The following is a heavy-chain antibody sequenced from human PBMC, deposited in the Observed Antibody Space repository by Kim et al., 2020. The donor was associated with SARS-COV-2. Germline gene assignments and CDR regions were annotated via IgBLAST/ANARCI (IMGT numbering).Heavy chain of an antibody. CDR3: VTSSGY. CDR2: DSGGNK. V-gene: IGHV3-23*01. J-gene: IGHJ4*02. D-gene: IGHD6-6*01. Sequence: DSGGNKYFADSVKGRFSISRDNSKNTLYLQMNSLRADDTAVYYCVTSSGYWGQGTLVTVSS.